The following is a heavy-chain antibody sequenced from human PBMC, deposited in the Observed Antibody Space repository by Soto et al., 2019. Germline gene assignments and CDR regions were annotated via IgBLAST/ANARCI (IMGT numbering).Heavy chain of an antibody. CDR3: ARDASGPMTTVTGNRFDP. V-gene: IGHV4-31*03. D-gene: IGHD4-4*01. CDR2: IYYSGST. Sequence: TLSLTCTVSGGSISSGGYYWSWIRQHPGKGLEWIGYIYYSGSTYYNPSLKSRVTISVDTSKNQFSLKLSSVTAADTAVYYCARDASGPMTTVTGNRFDPWGQGTLVTVSS. J-gene: IGHJ5*02. CDR1: GGSISSGGYY.